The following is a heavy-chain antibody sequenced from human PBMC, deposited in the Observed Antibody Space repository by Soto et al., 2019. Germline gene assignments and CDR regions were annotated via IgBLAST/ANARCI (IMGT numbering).Heavy chain of an antibody. CDR1: GFTVSSNY. J-gene: IGHJ4*02. D-gene: IGHD6-13*01. CDR3: ARGQQCAD. Sequence: EVQLVESGGGLVQPGGSLRLSCAASGFTVSSNYMSWVRQAPGKGLGWVSFIYSGGSTYYADSVKGRFTISRDKSKNTVDRQMNSRRAGDRAVYDCARGQQCADWGQGTLVTVSS. V-gene: IGHV3-66*01. CDR2: IYSGGST.